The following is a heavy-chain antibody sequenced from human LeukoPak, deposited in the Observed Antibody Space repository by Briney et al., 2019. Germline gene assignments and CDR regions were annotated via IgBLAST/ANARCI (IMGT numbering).Heavy chain of an antibody. CDR1: GGSISSYY. J-gene: IGHJ4*02. D-gene: IGHD6-19*01. Sequence: PSETLSLTCTVSGGSISSYYWSWIRQPPGKGLEWIGYIYYSGSTNYNPSLKSRATISVDTSKNQFSLKLSSVTAADTAVYYCARGVAVAGTGYFDYWGQGTLVTVSS. V-gene: IGHV4-59*01. CDR3: ARGVAVAGTGYFDY. CDR2: IYYSGST.